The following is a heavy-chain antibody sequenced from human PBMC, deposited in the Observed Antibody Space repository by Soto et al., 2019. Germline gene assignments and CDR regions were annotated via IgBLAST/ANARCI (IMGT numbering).Heavy chain of an antibody. CDR3: ARLRTFYSPFED. V-gene: IGHV1-69*01. Sequence: QVQLVQSGAEVKRPGSSMKVSCKASGGTFSNYAISWVRQAPGQGLEWVGGIIPIFGTTHYAQKFQGRVTRTADESTTTAYMELSSLRSGDTAVYFCARLRTFYSPFEDWGQGPLVTVSS. D-gene: IGHD3-3*02. CDR1: GGTFSNYA. J-gene: IGHJ4*02. CDR2: IIPIFGTT.